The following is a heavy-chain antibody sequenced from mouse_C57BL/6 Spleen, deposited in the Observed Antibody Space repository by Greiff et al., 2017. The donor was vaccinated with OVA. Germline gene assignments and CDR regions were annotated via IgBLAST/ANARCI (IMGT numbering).Heavy chain of an antibody. D-gene: IGHD1-1*01. CDR3: ARAGYYGSSYGGAAMDY. Sequence: EVQVVESGPELVKPGDSVKISCKASGYSFTGYFMNWVMQSHGKSLEWIGRINPYNGDTFYNQKFKGKATLTVDKSSSTAHMELRSLTSEDSAVYYCARAGYYGSSYGGAAMDYWGQGTSVTVSS. CDR1: GYSFTGYF. CDR2: INPYNGDT. J-gene: IGHJ4*01. V-gene: IGHV1-20*01.